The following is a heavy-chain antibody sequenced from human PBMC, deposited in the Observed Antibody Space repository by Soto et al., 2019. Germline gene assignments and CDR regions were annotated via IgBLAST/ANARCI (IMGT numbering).Heavy chain of an antibody. V-gene: IGHV4-59*01. D-gene: IGHD3-16*01. J-gene: IGHJ4*02. CDR1: GDSISTYY. CDR2: IYNSATT. CDR3: ARGRFDFIWGTPAPYLDY. Sequence: SETLSLTCTVSGDSISTYYWTWIRQPPGKGLEWIGYIYNSATTKYNPSLKSRVTISVDTSTNQFSLKLSSVTTSDTAVYDCARGRFDFIWGTPAPYLDYWGQGALVTVS.